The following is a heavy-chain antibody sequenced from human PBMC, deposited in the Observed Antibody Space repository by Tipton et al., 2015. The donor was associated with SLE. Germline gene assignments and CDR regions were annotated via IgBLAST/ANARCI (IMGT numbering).Heavy chain of an antibody. CDR1: GFTVGSNY. V-gene: IGHV3-53*05. D-gene: IGHD3-16*02. J-gene: IGHJ3*02. CDR2: IYSGGST. CDR3: ARVRYTTGGAFDI. Sequence: SLRLSCAASGFTVGSNYMSWVRQAPGKGLEWVSVIYSGGSTYYADSVKGRFTISRDNSKNTLYLQMNSLRAEDTAVYYCARVRYTTGGAFDIWGQGTMVTVSS.